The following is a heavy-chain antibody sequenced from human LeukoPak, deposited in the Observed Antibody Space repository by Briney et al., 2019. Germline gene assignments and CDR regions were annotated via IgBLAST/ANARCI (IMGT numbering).Heavy chain of an antibody. D-gene: IGHD1-26*01. J-gene: IGHJ4*02. CDR1: GFSFSNYG. CDR2: ISGSSSYI. Sequence: GGSLRLSCGASGFSFSNYGMNRVRQAPGKGLEGVSSISGSSSYIYYADSVKGRFTISRDNAKNSLYLQMNSLRAEDTAVYYCARGSASLMYYSGIYCDHWGQGTLVTVSS. V-gene: IGHV3-21*01. CDR3: ARGSASLMYYSGIYCDH.